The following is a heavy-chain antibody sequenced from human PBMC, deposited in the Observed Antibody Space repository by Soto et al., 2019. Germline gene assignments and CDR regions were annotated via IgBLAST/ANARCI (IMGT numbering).Heavy chain of an antibody. V-gene: IGHV1-2*02. CDR2: IGPESGAT. CDR1: GYTFAGHY. CDR3: GRGRSGQIVVFY. Sequence: SVKVSCKASGYTFAGHYIHWVRQAPEQGPEWMGEIGPESGATRYAQKFQGRVTMTMDMSITTVYMELSNLSPDDTAVYYCGRGRSGQIVVFYWGQGTPVTVSS. D-gene: IGHD5-12*01. J-gene: IGHJ4*02.